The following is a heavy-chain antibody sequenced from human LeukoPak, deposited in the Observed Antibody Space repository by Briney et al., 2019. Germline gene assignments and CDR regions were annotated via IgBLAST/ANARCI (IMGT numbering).Heavy chain of an antibody. CDR1: GYTLTELS. D-gene: IGHD3-10*01. J-gene: IGHJ4*02. V-gene: IGHV1-24*01. Sequence: ASVKVSCKVSGYTLTELSMHWVRQAPGKGLEWMGGFDPEDGETIYAQKFQGRVTMTEDTSTDTAYMELSSLRSEDTAVYYCATEVTMVRGVPYWGQGTLVTVSS. CDR2: FDPEDGET. CDR3: ATEVTMVRGVPY.